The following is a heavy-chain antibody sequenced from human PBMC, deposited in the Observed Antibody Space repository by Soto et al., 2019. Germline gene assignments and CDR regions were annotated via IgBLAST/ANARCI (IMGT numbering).Heavy chain of an antibody. V-gene: IGHV4-59*01. CDR3: ARGGYGVDY. CDR1: GGSISSYY. CDR2: IYYSGST. Sequence: PSETLSLTCTVSGGSISSYYWSWIRQPPGRGLEWIGYIYYSGSTNYNPSLKSRVTISVDTSKNLFSLKLSSVTAADTAVYYCARGGYGVDYWGQGTLVTVSS. J-gene: IGHJ4*02. D-gene: IGHD3-16*01.